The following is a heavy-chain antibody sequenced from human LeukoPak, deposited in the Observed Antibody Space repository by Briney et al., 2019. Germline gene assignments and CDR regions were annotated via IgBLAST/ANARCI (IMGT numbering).Heavy chain of an antibody. D-gene: IGHD6-13*01. J-gene: IGHJ3*02. CDR3: AKGQQLGPDAFDI. Sequence: GGSLRLSCAASGFTFSSYAMSWVRQAPGKGLEWVSAISGSGGSTYYADSVKGRFTISRDNSKNTLYLQMNSLRAEDTAVYYSAKGQQLGPDAFDIWGQGTMVTVSS. CDR1: GFTFSSYA. V-gene: IGHV3-23*01. CDR2: ISGSGGST.